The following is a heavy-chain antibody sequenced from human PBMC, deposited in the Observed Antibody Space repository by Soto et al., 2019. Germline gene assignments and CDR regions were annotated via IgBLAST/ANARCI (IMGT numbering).Heavy chain of an antibody. CDR3: AKDPSNYPYNWFDP. CDR1: GFTFSSYA. V-gene: IGHV3-23*01. D-gene: IGHD4-4*01. Sequence: GGSLRLSCAASGFTFSSYAMSWVRRAPGKGLEWVSAISGSGGSTYYADSVKGRFTISRDNSKNTLYLQMNSLRAEDTAVYYCAKDPSNYPYNWFDPWGQGTLVTVSS. J-gene: IGHJ5*02. CDR2: ISGSGGST.